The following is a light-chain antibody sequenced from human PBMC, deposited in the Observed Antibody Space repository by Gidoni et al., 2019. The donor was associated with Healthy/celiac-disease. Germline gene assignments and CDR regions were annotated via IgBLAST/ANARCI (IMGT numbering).Light chain of an antibody. J-gene: IGKJ5*01. CDR2: VAS. V-gene: IGKV1-39*01. Sequence: DIQLTQSPSSLSASVGDRFTITCRASQYIRNYLNWYQQKPGRAPKVLIYVASNLESGVPSRFSGNGSGTDFTLTINSLQPEDFATYFCQQTYSLPITFXQXTRLEI. CDR1: QYIRNY. CDR3: QQTYSLPIT.